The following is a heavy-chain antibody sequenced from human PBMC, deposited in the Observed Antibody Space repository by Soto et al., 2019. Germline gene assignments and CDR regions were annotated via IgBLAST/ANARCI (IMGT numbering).Heavy chain of an antibody. V-gene: IGHV1-69*13. Sequence: SVKVSCKASGGTFSSYAISWVRQAPGQGLEWMGGIIPIFGTANYAQKFQGGVTITADESTSTAYMELSSLRSEDTAVYYCARETGRQLEPTFQLDYWGQGTLVTAPQ. CDR3: ARETGRQLEPTFQLDY. J-gene: IGHJ4*02. CDR2: IIPIFGTA. D-gene: IGHD6-13*01. CDR1: GGTFSSYA.